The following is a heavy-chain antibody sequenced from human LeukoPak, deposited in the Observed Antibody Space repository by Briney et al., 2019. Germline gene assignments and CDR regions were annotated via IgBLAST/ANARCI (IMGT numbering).Heavy chain of an antibody. Sequence: ASVKVSCKVSGYTLTELSMHWVRQAPGQGLEWMGIINPSGGSTSYAQKFQGRVTMTRDTSTSTVYMELSSLRSEDTAVYYCARCSSPNPDFDYWGQGTLVTVSS. J-gene: IGHJ4*02. CDR1: GYTLTELS. V-gene: IGHV1-46*01. D-gene: IGHD6-13*01. CDR3: ARCSSPNPDFDY. CDR2: INPSGGST.